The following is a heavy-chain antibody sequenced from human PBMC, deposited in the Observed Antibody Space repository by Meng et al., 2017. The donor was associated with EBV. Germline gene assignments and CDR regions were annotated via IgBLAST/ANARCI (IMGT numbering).Heavy chain of an antibody. CDR1: GGFFRGYA. CDR3: ARAEIEAAGRLDY. Sequence: QVQLVESGAGVKNPGDSVTVSCKASGGFFRGYAFSWVRQAAGKGLEWMGGIISIFGTANYAQKLKGRVTTSAEKYTRTAYMELSSITSEDTVVYYCARAEIEAAGRLDYWGQGTLVTVSS. V-gene: IGHV1-69*06. J-gene: IGHJ4*02. D-gene: IGHD6-13*01. CDR2: IISIFGTA.